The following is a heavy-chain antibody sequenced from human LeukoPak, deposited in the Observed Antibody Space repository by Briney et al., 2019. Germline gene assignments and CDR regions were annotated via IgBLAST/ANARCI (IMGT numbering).Heavy chain of an antibody. CDR1: GFTFSDYG. Sequence: GGSLRLSCAASGFTFSDYGMSWVRQAPGKGLEWVSVVSGSGERIFYADSVKGRFTISRDSSKNTLYLQMNSLRVEDTALYYCARHRTASCYAPSDYWGQGILVTVSS. CDR3: ARHRTASCYAPSDY. J-gene: IGHJ4*02. CDR2: VSGSGERI. D-gene: IGHD2-2*01. V-gene: IGHV3-23*01.